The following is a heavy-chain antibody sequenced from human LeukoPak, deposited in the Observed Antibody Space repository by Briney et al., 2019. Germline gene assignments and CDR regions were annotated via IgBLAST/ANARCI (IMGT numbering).Heavy chain of an antibody. D-gene: IGHD4-17*01. CDR3: ARHTTGAYTPDY. CDR1: NYSISRGYH. V-gene: IGHV4-38-2*01. CDR2: IYPSGST. J-gene: IGHJ4*02. Sequence: SETLSLTCAVSNYSISRGYHWGWIRQPPVKGLQWIGIIYPSGSTYYNPPLKSRVTISVDTSKNRFSLKLSSVTAADTAVYYCARHTTGAYTPDYWGQGTLVTVSS.